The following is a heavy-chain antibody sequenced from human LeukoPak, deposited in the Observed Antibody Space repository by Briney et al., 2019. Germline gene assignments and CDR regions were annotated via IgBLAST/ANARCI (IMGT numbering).Heavy chain of an antibody. J-gene: IGHJ4*02. V-gene: IGHV1-2*02. CDR2: INPNSGGT. D-gene: IGHD5-18*01. CDR1: GYTFTSYD. Sequence: GASVKVSCKASGYTFTSYDINWVRQATGQGLEWMGWINPNSGGTNYAQKFQGRVTMTRDMSISTVYMELSWLRSDDTAVYYCAREDTAMSRPSYWGQGTLVTVSS. CDR3: AREDTAMSRPSY.